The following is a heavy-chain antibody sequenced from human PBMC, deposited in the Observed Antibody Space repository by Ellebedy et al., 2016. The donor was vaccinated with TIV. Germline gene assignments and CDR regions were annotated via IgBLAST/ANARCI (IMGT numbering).Heavy chain of an antibody. Sequence: GESLKISCKGFGYSFTNYWIVWVRQMPGKGLEWMGVISPADSHLRSSPSFQGQVTISAYKSISTAYLQWSSLKASDSAMYYCARQSQGGGESGVFDIWGQGTLLTVSS. CDR3: ARQSQGGGESGVFDI. J-gene: IGHJ3*02. D-gene: IGHD3-16*01. CDR2: ISPADSHL. CDR1: GYSFTNYW. V-gene: IGHV5-51*01.